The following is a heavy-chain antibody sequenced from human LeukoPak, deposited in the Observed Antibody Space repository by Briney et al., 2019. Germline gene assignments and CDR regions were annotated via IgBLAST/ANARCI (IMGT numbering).Heavy chain of an antibody. V-gene: IGHV4-39*01. CDR2: IYYSGST. J-gene: IGHJ5*02. Sequence: SETLSLTCTVSGGSISNSSYYWGWIRQPPGKGLEWIGSIYYSGSTYYNPSLKSRVTISVDTSKNQFSLKLSSVTAADTAVYYCARPGGSNWFDPWGQGTLVTVSS. CDR3: ARPGGSNWFDP. CDR1: GGSISNSSYY. D-gene: IGHD2-8*02.